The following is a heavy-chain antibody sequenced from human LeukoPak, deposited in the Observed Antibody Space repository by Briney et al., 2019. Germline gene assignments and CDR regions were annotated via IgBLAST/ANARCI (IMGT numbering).Heavy chain of an antibody. D-gene: IGHD3-10*01. Sequence: SVKVSCKASGGTFSSYAISWVRQAPGQGLEWMGGIIPIFGTANYAQKFQGRVTITADKSTSTAYMELSSLRSEDTAVYYCARVQGATNILWFGELYYMDVWGKGTTVTVSS. J-gene: IGHJ6*03. CDR1: GGTFSSYA. CDR2: IIPIFGTA. V-gene: IGHV1-69*06. CDR3: ARVQGATNILWFGELYYMDV.